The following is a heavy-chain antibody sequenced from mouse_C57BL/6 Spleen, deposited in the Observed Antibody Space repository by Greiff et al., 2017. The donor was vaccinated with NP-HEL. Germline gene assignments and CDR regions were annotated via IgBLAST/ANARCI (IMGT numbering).Heavy chain of an antibody. Sequence: QVQLQQPGAELVKPGASVKLSCKASGYTFTSYWMHWVKQRPGQGLEWIGMIHPNSGSTNYNEKFKSKATLTVDKSSSTAYMQLSSLTSEDSAVYYCARDYGSRGLYAMDDWGQGTSVTVSS. V-gene: IGHV1-64*01. CDR2: IHPNSGST. CDR1: GYTFTSYW. CDR3: ARDYGSRGLYAMDD. D-gene: IGHD1-1*01. J-gene: IGHJ4*01.